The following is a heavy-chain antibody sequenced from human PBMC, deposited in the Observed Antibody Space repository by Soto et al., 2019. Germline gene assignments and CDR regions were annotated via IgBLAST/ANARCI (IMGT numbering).Heavy chain of an antibody. D-gene: IGHD3-16*02. Sequence: GASVKVSCKASGYTFTSYGISWVRQAPGQGLEWMGWVSAYNGNTNYAQKLQGRVIMTTDTSTSTAYMELRSLRSDDTAVYYCARGGIMITFGGVIARAHLDYWGQGTLVTVSS. CDR2: VSAYNGNT. V-gene: IGHV1-18*04. J-gene: IGHJ4*02. CDR1: GYTFTSYG. CDR3: ARGGIMITFGGVIARAHLDY.